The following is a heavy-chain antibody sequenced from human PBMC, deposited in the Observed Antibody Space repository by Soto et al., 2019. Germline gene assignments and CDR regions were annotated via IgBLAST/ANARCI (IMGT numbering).Heavy chain of an antibody. V-gene: IGHV4-59*12. D-gene: IGHD3-10*01. J-gene: IGHJ3*01. CDR1: GGSISSYY. Sequence: PSETLSLTCTVSGGSISSYYWSWIRQPPGKGLEWIGYIYYSGSTNYNPSLKSRVTISVDTSKNQFSLKLSSVTAADTAVYYCAREGYYGSGSSTWGQGTMVTVSS. CDR2: IYYSGST. CDR3: AREGYYGSGSST.